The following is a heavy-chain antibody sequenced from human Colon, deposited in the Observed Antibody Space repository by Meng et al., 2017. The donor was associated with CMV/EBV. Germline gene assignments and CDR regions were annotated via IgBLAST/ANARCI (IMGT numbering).Heavy chain of an antibody. D-gene: IGHD4/OR15-4a*01. CDR3: ARGKSISDGAQVFDY. CDR1: GYTFIDYY. J-gene: IGHJ4*02. Sequence: ASVKVSCKASGYTFIDYYLHWVRQAPGQGLEWVGWINPNSGGTNYAPKFQGRVTMTTDTSTRTLYMELISLRSEDTAVYYCARGKSISDGAQVFDYWGQGTLVTVSS. V-gene: IGHV1-2*02. CDR2: INPNSGGT.